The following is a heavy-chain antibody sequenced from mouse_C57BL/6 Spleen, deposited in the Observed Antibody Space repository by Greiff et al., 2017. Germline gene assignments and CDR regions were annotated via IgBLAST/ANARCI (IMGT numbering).Heavy chain of an antibody. Sequence: DVMLVESGGGLVKPGGSLKLSCAASGFTFSDYGMHWVRQAPEKGLEWVAYISSGSSTIYYADTVKGRFTISRDNAKNTLFLQMTSLRSEDTAMYYCASPYYDFAWFAYWGQGTLVTVSA. D-gene: IGHD2-4*01. J-gene: IGHJ3*01. CDR2: ISSGSSTI. V-gene: IGHV5-17*01. CDR1: GFTFSDYG. CDR3: ASPYYDFAWFAY.